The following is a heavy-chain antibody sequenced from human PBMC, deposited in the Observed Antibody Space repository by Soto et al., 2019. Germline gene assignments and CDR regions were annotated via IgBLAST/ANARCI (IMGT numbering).Heavy chain of an antibody. CDR2: IKPSGGSK. V-gene: IGHV1-46*01. CDR1: GYTFTSYY. J-gene: IGHJ6*02. Sequence: QVQLVQSGAEVKKPGASVKVSCKASGYTFTSYYMHWVRQAPGQGLEWVGVIKPSGGSKTYAQNFQGRVSMSWDTSTSTVYMDLGSLRSEDTAVYYCAGEARDYYGMDVWGQGTTVTVSS. CDR3: AGEARDYYGMDV.